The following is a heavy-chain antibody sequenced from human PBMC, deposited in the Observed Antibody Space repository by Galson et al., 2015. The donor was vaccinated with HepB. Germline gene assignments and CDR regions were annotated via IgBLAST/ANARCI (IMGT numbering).Heavy chain of an antibody. Sequence: QSGAEVKKPGESLKISCKGSGYSFTSYWIGWVRQMPGKGLEWMGIIYPGDSDTRYSPSFQGQVTISADKSISTAYLQWSSLKAPDTAMYYCARQGQLVFDSSSWLPGDWFDPWGQGTLVTVSS. CDR3: ARQGQLVFDSSSWLPGDWFDP. D-gene: IGHD6-13*01. V-gene: IGHV5-51*01. CDR1: GYSFTSYW. CDR2: IYPGDSDT. J-gene: IGHJ5*02.